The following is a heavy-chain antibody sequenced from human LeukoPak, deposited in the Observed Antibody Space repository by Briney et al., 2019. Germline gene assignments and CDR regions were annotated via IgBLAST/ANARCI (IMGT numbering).Heavy chain of an antibody. CDR3: ARLKAVAVDRFDP. V-gene: IGHV3-7*03. D-gene: IGHD6-19*01. J-gene: IGHJ5*02. Sequence: GGSLRLSCAASGFTFSSYWMSWVRQAPGKGLEWVANIKQDGSEKYYVDSVKGRFTISRDNAKNSLYLQMNSLRAEDTALYYCARLKAVAVDRFDPWGQGTLVTVSS. CDR1: GFTFSSYW. CDR2: IKQDGSEK.